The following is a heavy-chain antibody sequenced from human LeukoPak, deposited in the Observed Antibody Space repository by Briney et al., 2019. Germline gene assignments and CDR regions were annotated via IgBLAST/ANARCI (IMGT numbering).Heavy chain of an antibody. D-gene: IGHD4-11*01. V-gene: IGHV3-23*01. J-gene: IGHJ6*03. Sequence: GGSLRLSCAASGFTFSSYAMSWVRQAPGKGLEWVSAISGSGGSTYYADSVKGRFTISRDNSKNTLYLQMNSLRAEDTAVYYCAKPPVTLYYYYYYMDVWGKGTTVTVSS. CDR2: ISGSGGST. CDR3: AKPPVTLYYYYYYMDV. CDR1: GFTFSSYA.